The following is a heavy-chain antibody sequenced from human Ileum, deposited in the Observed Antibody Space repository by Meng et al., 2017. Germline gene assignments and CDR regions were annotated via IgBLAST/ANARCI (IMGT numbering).Heavy chain of an antibody. Sequence: GESLKISCAASGFTFSRHWMHWARQVPGKGLVWVSRIKTDGSYRDYADSVKGRFTISRDNAKNTLFLQMNSLRAEDTAVYYCARDHYGTNSLDYWGQGTLVTVSS. CDR1: GFTFSRHW. CDR2: IKTDGSYR. V-gene: IGHV3-74*01. D-gene: IGHD2-8*01. J-gene: IGHJ4*02. CDR3: ARDHYGTNSLDY.